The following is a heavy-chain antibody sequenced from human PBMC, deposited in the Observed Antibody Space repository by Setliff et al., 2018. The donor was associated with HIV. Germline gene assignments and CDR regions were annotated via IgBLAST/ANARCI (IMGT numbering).Heavy chain of an antibody. D-gene: IGHD3-16*01. CDR2: IYYSGST. CDR3: AKTVVGNSYALPNDGFDI. Sequence: SETLSLTCAVSGYSISSSHWWGWIRQPPGKGLEWIGYIYYSGSTNYNPSLKSRATMSVDTSNNRFSLKLSSVTALDTAVYYCAKTVVGNSYALPNDGFDIWGQGTMVTVS. J-gene: IGHJ3*02. CDR1: GYSISSSHW. V-gene: IGHV4-28*06.